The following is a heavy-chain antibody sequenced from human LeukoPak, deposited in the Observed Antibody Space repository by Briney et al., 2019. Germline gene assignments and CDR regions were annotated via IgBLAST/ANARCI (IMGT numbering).Heavy chain of an antibody. Sequence: GGSLRLSRAASGFTLSTYCVRWVRQAPGRGLEGVANIKPDGCEKHHVDAVKGRFPITRDNAKNSMYLQMNSLRDEDTDVYYCEKEGDSSSWRTYYYYYYMDVWGKGTTVTVSS. V-gene: IGHV3-7*01. J-gene: IGHJ6*03. CDR1: GFTLSTYC. CDR2: IKPDGCEK. CDR3: EKEGDSSSWRTYYYYYYMDV. D-gene: IGHD6-13*01.